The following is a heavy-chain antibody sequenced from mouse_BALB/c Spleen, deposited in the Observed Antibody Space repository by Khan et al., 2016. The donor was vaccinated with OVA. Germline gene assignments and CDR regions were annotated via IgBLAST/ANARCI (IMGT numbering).Heavy chain of an antibody. D-gene: IGHD6-2*01. CDR2: IATGSGST. V-gene: IGHV1S41*01. CDR1: GYTFTSYG. Sequence: DLVKPGASVKLSCKDSGYTFTSYGTNWIKQRPGQGLEWIGHIATGSGSTYYNEMFKGKAKLTVDTSFSRVYIQLRSLSSEDSDVYHCARSHVHCKSLYAMGSWRQGAKVSVSA. CDR3: ARSHVHCKSLYAMGS. J-gene: IGHJ4*01.